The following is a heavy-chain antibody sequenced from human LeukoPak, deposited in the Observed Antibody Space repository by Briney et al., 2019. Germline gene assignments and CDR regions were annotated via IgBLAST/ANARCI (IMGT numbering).Heavy chain of an antibody. V-gene: IGHV3-23*01. CDR1: GFTFSGYA. D-gene: IGHD1-26*01. CDR2: ISGRGDAS. J-gene: IGHJ6*04. CDR3: AKAPPDKWEYYYGMDV. Sequence: GGSLRLSCAASGFTFSGYAMTWVSQAPGKGLEWVSAISGRGDASYYAESVKGRFTISRDNSKSTLYLQMNSLRAEDTAVYYCAKAPPDKWEYYYGMDVWGKGTTVTVSS.